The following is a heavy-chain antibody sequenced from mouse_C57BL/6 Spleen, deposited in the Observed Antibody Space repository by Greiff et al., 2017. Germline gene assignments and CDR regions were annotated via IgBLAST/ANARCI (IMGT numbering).Heavy chain of an antibody. V-gene: IGHV1-55*01. CDR2: IYPGSGST. Sequence: QVQLQQPGAELVKPGASVKMSCKASGYTFTSYWITWVKQRPGQGLEWIGDIYPGSGSTNYNEKFKSKATLTVDRSSSTAYMQLSSLTSEDAAVYDCAKDSYYFDYWGQGTTLTVSS. CDR1: GYTFTSYW. J-gene: IGHJ2*01. CDR3: AKDSYYFDY.